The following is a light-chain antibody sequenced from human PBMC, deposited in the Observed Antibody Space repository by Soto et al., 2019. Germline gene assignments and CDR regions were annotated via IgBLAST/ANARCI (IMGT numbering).Light chain of an antibody. V-gene: IGLV2-14*01. CDR3: SSYTTRSTYV. CDR1: SSDVGRFNF. CDR2: EVT. J-gene: IGLJ1*01. Sequence: QSALTQPASVSGSPGQSITISCTGTSSDVGRFNFVSWFQQHPGKAPKLVIYEVTKRPSGVSNRFSGSKSGNTASLTISGLQTEDEADYYCSSYTTRSTYVFGTGTKLTVL.